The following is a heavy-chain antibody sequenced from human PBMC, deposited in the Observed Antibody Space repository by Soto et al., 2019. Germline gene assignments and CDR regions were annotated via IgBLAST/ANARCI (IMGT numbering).Heavy chain of an antibody. Sequence: QVQLQQWGAGLLKPSETLSLTCAVYGGSFSGYYWSWIRQPPGKGLEWIGVINHSGSTNYNPSLKSIVTISVDTSKNQFSLTLSSVTAADTAVYYCARGRGRYYGSGTLDYWGQGTLVTVSS. CDR3: ARGRGRYYGSGTLDY. V-gene: IGHV4-34*01. CDR1: GGSFSGYY. J-gene: IGHJ4*02. D-gene: IGHD3-10*01. CDR2: INHSGST.